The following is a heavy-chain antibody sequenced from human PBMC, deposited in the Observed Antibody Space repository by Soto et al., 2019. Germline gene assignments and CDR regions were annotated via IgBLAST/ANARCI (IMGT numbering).Heavy chain of an antibody. CDR3: AGIRYGSSWTHYYTHGMAV. J-gene: IGHJ6*02. D-gene: IGHD6-13*01. Sequence: QVTLKESGPVLVKPTETLTLTCTVSGFSLSNARMGVSWIRQPPGKALEWLAHIFSNDEKSYSTSLKSRLTTSTDTPKSQVVLTRTNMTPVDTATFYWAGIRYGSSWTHYYTHGMAVWGQGTTVTVSS. V-gene: IGHV2-26*01. CDR2: IFSNDEK. CDR1: GFSLSNARMG.